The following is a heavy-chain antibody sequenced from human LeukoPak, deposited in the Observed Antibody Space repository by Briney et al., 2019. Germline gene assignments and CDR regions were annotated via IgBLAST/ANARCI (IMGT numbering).Heavy chain of an antibody. CDR3: ARGFRRLES. J-gene: IGHJ4*02. CDR1: GFTFSSYA. D-gene: IGHD6-19*01. CDR2: INHSGST. V-gene: IGHV4-34*01. Sequence: GSLRLSCAASGFTFSSYAMSWIRQPTGKGLEWIGEINHSGSTNYNPSLKSRVTISVDTSKNQFSLKLSSVTAADTAVYYCARGFRRLESWGQGTLVTVSS.